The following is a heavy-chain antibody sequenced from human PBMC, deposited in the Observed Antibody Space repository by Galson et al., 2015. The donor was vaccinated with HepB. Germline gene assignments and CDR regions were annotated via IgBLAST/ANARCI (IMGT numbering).Heavy chain of an antibody. J-gene: IGHJ4*02. D-gene: IGHD2-2*01. Sequence: SLRLSCAASGFSFSTYGMHWVRQAPGKGLEWVAVVSYDGYNQDYTDSVKGRFTISRDNSKNTLYLQMNSLKAEDTAVYYCAKDHPLCSSTTCSAFDHWSQGTLVTVSS. V-gene: IGHV3-30*18. CDR2: VSYDGYNQ. CDR3: AKDHPLCSSTTCSAFDH. CDR1: GFSFSTYG.